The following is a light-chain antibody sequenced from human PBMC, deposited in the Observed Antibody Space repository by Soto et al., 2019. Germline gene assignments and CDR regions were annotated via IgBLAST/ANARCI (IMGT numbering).Light chain of an antibody. CDR2: DAS. CDR3: QQYGSLSWT. CDR1: ESINSN. V-gene: IGKV3D-15*01. Sequence: ETVMTQSPATLSVSPGERATLSCRASESINSNLAWYQQKPGQAPRVLIYDASNRATGIPARFSGSGSGTDFTLTISSLEPEDFAVYYCQQYGSLSWTFGQGTKVDIK. J-gene: IGKJ1*01.